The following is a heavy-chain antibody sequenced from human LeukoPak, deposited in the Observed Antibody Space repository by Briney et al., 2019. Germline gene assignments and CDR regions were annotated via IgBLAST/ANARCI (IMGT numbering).Heavy chain of an antibody. CDR3: ARWAATGDFDY. D-gene: IGHD6-13*01. Sequence: PGGSLRLSCAASGFTVSTNCMTWVRQAPGKGLEWVSTIYSGGTTYYADSVMGRFTISRHNAKNTVYLQMNSLRAEDTAVYYCARWAATGDFDYWGQGTLVTVPS. J-gene: IGHJ4*02. CDR2: IYSGGTT. V-gene: IGHV3-53*01. CDR1: GFTVSTNC.